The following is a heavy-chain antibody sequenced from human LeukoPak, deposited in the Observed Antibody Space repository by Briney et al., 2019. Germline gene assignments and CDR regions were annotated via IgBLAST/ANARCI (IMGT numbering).Heavy chain of an antibody. CDR2: ISSSSSTI. D-gene: IGHD5-18*01. J-gene: IGHJ4*02. V-gene: IGHV3-48*03. CDR3: ARPLLGYTYGFDY. Sequence: GGSLRLSCAASGFTFSSYEMNWVRQAPGKGLECVSYISSSSSTIYYADSVKGRFTISRDNAKNSLYLQMNSLRAEDTAVYYCARPLLGYTYGFDYWGQGTLVTVSS. CDR1: GFTFSSYE.